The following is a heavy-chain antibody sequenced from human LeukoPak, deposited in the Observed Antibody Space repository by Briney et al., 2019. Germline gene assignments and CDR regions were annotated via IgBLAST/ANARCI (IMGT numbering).Heavy chain of an antibody. J-gene: IGHJ6*02. Sequence: GGSLRLSCAASGFTFSSYWMSWVRQAPGKGLEWVANIKQDGSEKYYVDSVKGRFTISRDNAKNSLYLQMNSLRAEDTAAYYCARADDYRGSYYYYYGMDVWGQGTTVTVSS. D-gene: IGHD4-11*01. CDR1: GFTFSSYW. V-gene: IGHV3-7*01. CDR3: ARADDYRGSYYYYYGMDV. CDR2: IKQDGSEK.